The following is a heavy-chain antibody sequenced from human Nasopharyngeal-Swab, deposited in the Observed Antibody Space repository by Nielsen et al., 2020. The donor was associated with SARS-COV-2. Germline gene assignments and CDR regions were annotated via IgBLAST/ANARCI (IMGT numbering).Heavy chain of an antibody. V-gene: IGHV4-30-4*01. D-gene: IGHD3-10*01. CDR3: ARVGSLDYYGSGSYFKRGPYYYYMDV. CDR2: IYYSGST. J-gene: IGHJ6*03. Sequence: SETLSLTCTVSGGSISSYYWSWIRQPPGKGLEWIGYIYYSGSTYYNPSLKSRVTISVDTSKNQFSLKLSSVTAADTAVYYCARVGSLDYYGSGSYFKRGPYYYYMDVWGKGTTVTVSS. CDR1: GGSISSYY.